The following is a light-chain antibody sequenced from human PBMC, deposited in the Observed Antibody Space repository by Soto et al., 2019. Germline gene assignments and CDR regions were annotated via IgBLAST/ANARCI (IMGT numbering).Light chain of an antibody. V-gene: IGKV1-39*01. CDR2: AAS. CDR3: QESYSTPIT. Sequence: DIQMTQSPSSLSASVGDRVTITCRASQSISSYLNWYQQKPGKAPKLLIYAASSLQSWVPSRFSGSEYGTDFTLTSSRLQPEDGATYFCQESYSTPITFGGGTKVEIK. J-gene: IGKJ4*01. CDR1: QSISSY.